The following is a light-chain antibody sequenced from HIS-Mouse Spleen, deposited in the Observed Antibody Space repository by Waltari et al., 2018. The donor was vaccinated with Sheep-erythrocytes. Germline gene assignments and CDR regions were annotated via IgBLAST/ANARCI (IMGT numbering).Light chain of an antibody. CDR3: QAWDSSIYV. CDR2: QDS. CDR1: ALPNKS. V-gene: IGLV3-1*01. J-gene: IGLJ1*01. Sequence: SYELTQPPSVSVSPGQTARITCSGDALPNKSAYWYQQKSGQSPVLVIYQDSKRPSGLPERFSGSNSGNTATLTISGTQAMDEADYYCQAWDSSIYVFGTGTKVTVL.